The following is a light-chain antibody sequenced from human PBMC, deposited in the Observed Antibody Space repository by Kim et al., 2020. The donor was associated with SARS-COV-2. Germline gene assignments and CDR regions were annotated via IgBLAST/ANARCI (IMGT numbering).Light chain of an antibody. CDR1: KLGDKY. CDR2: QDR. V-gene: IGLV3-1*01. CDR3: QAWDSSTAV. Sequence: LSPGQTASITCSGDKLGDKYVCWFQQKPGQSPVLVIYQDRKRPSGIPERFSGSNSGNTATLTISGTQAMDEADYYCQAWDSSTAVFGTGTKVTVL. J-gene: IGLJ1*01.